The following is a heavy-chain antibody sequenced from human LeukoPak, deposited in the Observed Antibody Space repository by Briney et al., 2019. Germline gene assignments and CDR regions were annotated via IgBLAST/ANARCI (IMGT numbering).Heavy chain of an antibody. V-gene: IGHV4-59*01. CDR2: IYYSGST. D-gene: IGHD6-19*01. CDR3: ARGPCCDSSGCPTQSYYYYYMDV. CDR1: GGSISSYY. J-gene: IGHJ6*03. Sequence: NPSETLSLTCTVSGGSISSYYWSWIRQPPGKGLEWIGYIYYSGSTNYNPSLKSRVTISVDTSKNQFSLKLSSVTAADTAVYYCARGPCCDSSGCPTQSYYYYYMDVWGKGTTVTVSS.